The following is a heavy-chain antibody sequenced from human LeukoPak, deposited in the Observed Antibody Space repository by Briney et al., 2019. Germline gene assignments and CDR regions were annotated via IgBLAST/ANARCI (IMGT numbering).Heavy chain of an antibody. Sequence: SETLSLTCTVSGGSISSSSYYWGWIRQPPGKGLEWIGSIYYSGSTYYNPSLKSRVTISVDTSKNQFSLKLSSVTAADTAVYYCAGGSGSYPEHFDYWGQGTLVTVSS. J-gene: IGHJ4*02. V-gene: IGHV4-39*07. CDR1: GGSISSSSYY. D-gene: IGHD3-10*01. CDR3: AGGSGSYPEHFDY. CDR2: IYYSGST.